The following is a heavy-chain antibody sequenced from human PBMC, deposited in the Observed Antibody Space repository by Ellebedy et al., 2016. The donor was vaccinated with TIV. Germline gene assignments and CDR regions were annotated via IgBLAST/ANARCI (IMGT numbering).Heavy chain of an antibody. CDR1: GFTFSTYG. CDR2: ISYDGSNR. V-gene: IGHV3-30*18. J-gene: IGHJ4*02. Sequence: GESLKISXAASGFTFSTYGMHWVRQAPGKGLEWVSVISYDGSNRYYADSVKGRFTISRDNSKNTLYLQMNSLRAEDTAVYYCAKRRMPGRLEGFDYWGQGTLVTVSS. D-gene: IGHD6-6*01. CDR3: AKRRMPGRLEGFDY.